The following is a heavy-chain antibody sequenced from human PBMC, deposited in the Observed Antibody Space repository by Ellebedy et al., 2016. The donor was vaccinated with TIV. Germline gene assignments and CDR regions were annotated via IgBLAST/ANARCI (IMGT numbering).Heavy chain of an antibody. V-gene: IGHV3-74*01. J-gene: IGHJ4*02. CDR3: VRDGSYDYGDY. Sequence: PGGSLRLSCAASGFTFDDYGMHWVRQAPGKGLVWVSRIYNDGSSTSYADSVEGRFTISRDNPKNTVYLQMNSLRVEDTAVYYCVRDGSYDYGDYWGQGTVVTVSS. CDR2: IYNDGSST. CDR1: GFTFDDYG. D-gene: IGHD3-16*01.